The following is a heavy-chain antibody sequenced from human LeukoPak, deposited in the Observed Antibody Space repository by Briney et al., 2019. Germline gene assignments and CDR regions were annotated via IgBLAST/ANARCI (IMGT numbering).Heavy chain of an antibody. CDR3: AIRSGRNYYGVDV. CDR2: IYHSGST. D-gene: IGHD1-26*01. V-gene: IGHV4-38-2*02. J-gene: IGHJ6*02. CDR1: GYSISSGYY. Sequence: SETLSLTCTVSGYSISSGYYWGWIRQPPGKGLEWIGSIYHSGSTYYNPSLKSRVTISVDTSKNQFSLTLSSVTAADTAVYYCAIRSGRNYYGVDVWGQGTTVTVSS.